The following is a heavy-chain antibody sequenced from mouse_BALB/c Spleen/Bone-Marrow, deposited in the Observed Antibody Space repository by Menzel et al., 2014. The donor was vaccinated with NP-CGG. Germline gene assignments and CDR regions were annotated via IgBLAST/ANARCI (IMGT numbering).Heavy chain of an antibody. CDR1: GYTFTSYW. J-gene: IGHJ4*01. CDR3: ARGTARAMMDY. D-gene: IGHD3-2*01. V-gene: IGHV1S81*02. Sequence: QVQLQQPGTELVKPGASVKLSCKASGYTFTSYWIHWVKQRPGQGLEWIGEIHPSNGRTNYSEKFKTKATLTVDKSYTSAHMQLRSLTSEDSAIYCCARGTARAMMDYWGQGTSVTVSS. CDR2: IHPSNGRT.